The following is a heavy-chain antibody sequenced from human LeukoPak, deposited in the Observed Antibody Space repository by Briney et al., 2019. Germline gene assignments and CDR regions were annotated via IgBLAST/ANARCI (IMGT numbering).Heavy chain of an antibody. V-gene: IGHV4-34*01. CDR3: ARFVDTAMVNNWYFDL. Sequence: SETLSLTCAVYGGSFSGYYWSWIRQPPGKGLEWIGEINHSGSTNYNPSLKSRVTISVDTSKNQFSLKLSSVTAADTAVYYCARFVDTAMVNNWYFDLWGRGTLVTVSS. CDR1: GGSFSGYY. CDR2: INHSGST. J-gene: IGHJ2*01. D-gene: IGHD5-18*01.